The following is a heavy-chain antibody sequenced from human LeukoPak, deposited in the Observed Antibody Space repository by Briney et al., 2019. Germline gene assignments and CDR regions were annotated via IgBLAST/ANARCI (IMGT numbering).Heavy chain of an antibody. Sequence: GSLRLSCAASGFTFSSYAMSWVRQPPGKGLEWIGEIFYSGSTKYNPSLKSRVIISVDKSKNQFSLKLSSVTAADTAMYYCARDTVTMVRGVISNWFDPWGQGTLVTVSS. CDR1: GFTFSSYAM. V-gene: IGHV4-4*02. D-gene: IGHD3-10*01. J-gene: IGHJ5*02. CDR2: IFYSGST. CDR3: ARDTVTMVRGVISNWFDP.